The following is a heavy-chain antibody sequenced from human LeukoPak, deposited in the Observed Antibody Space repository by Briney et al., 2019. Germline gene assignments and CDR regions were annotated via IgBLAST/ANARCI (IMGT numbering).Heavy chain of an antibody. CDR1: GFTFSSYW. D-gene: IGHD6-13*01. CDR2: IKQDGSEK. V-gene: IGHV3-7*01. CDR3: ARAGYSSSWTPRYFDY. J-gene: IGHJ4*02. Sequence: GGSLRLSCAASGFTFSSYWMSWVRQAPGKGLEWVANIKQDGSEKYYVDSVKGRFTISRDNAKNSLYLQMNSLRAEDTAVYYCARAGYSSSWTPRYFDYWGQGTLVTVPS.